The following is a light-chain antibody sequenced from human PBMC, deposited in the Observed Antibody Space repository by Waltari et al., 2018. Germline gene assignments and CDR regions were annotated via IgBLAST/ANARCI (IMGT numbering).Light chain of an antibody. V-gene: IGKV1-39*01. CDR2: AAS. CDR1: QSISSY. Sequence: DIQMTQSPSSLSASVGDIVTITCRASQSISSYLNWYQQKPGKAPKPLIYAASSLQSGVPSRFSGSGSGTDFTLTISSLQPEDFATYYCQQSYSTPTFGQGTKVEIK. CDR3: QQSYSTPT. J-gene: IGKJ1*01.